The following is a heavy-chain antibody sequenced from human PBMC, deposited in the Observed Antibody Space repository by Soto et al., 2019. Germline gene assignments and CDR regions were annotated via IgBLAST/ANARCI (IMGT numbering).Heavy chain of an antibody. CDR2: IWYDGSNK. V-gene: IGHV3-33*01. Sequence: PGGSLRLSCAASGFTFSSYGMHWVRQAPGKGLEWVAVIWYDGSNKYYADSVKGRFTISRDNSKNTLYLQMNSLRAEDTAVYYCARGHYSELRFLEWLSSRKSPVVDPWGQGTLVTVSS. CDR3: ARGHYSELRFLEWLSSRKSPVVDP. D-gene: IGHD3-3*01. CDR1: GFTFSSYG. J-gene: IGHJ5*02.